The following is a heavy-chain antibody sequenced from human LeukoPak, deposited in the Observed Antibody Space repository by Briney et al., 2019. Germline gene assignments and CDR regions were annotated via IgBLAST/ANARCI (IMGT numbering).Heavy chain of an antibody. Sequence: SETLSLTCTVSGGSISSYYWSWIRQPAGKGLEWIGRIYTSGSTNYNPSLKSRVPMSVDTSKNQFSLKLSSVTAADTAVYYCARGAEVLLWFRETIHTSHYYGMDVWGQGTTVTVSS. J-gene: IGHJ6*02. CDR1: GGSISSYY. CDR2: IYTSGST. D-gene: IGHD3-10*01. V-gene: IGHV4-4*07. CDR3: ARGAEVLLWFRETIHTSHYYGMDV.